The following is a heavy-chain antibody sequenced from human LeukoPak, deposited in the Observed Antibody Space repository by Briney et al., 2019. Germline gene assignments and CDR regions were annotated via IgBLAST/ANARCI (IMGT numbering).Heavy chain of an antibody. D-gene: IGHD6-19*01. V-gene: IGHV3-23*01. J-gene: IGHJ4*02. CDR2: ISGSGGNT. CDR1: GFTFSNYA. Sequence: QAGGSLRLSCAASGFTFSNYAMSWVRQAPGKGLEWVSAISGSGGNTYCADSVKGRFTISRDNSKNTLYLQVNSLRAEDTAVYYCAKDRSGWYVWDFWGQGTQVTVSS. CDR3: AKDRSGWYVWDF.